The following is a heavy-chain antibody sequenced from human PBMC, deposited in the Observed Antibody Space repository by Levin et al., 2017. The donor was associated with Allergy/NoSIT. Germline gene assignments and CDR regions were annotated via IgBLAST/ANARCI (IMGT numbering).Heavy chain of an antibody. CDR1: GFSFSNAW. Sequence: GESLKISCAASGFSFSNAWMSWVRQAPGKGLEWIGRIRDKSDGGTTDYAAPVKGRFTISRDDSANTMYLQMISLKIEDTAVYYCTIEGRDCNAGSCYWWEDPWGQGTLVTVSS. CDR2: IRDKSDGGTT. D-gene: IGHD2-15*01. CDR3: TIEGRDCNAGSCYWWEDP. J-gene: IGHJ5*02. V-gene: IGHV3-15*01.